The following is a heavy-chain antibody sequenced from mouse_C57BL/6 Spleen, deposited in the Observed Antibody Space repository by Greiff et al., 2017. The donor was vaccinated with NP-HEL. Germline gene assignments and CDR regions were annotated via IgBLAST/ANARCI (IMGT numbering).Heavy chain of an antibody. V-gene: IGHV5-17*01. CDR3: ARTITTVVATEGFAY. Sequence: DVKLVESGGGLVKPGGSLKLSCAASGFTFSDYGMHWVRQAPEKGLEWVAYISSGSSTIYYADTVKGRFTISRDNAKNTLFLQMTSLRSEDTAMYYCARTITTVVATEGFAYWGQGTLVTVSA. CDR1: GFTFSDYG. J-gene: IGHJ3*01. D-gene: IGHD1-1*01. CDR2: ISSGSSTI.